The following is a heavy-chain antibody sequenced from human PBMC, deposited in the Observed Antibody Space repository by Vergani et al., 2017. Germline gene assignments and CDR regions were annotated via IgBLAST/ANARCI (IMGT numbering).Heavy chain of an antibody. D-gene: IGHD3-3*01. V-gene: IGHV3-9*01. CDR2: ISWNSNSE. CDR3: AKSDKRGVAIIEYFFDH. Sequence: EVELEEFGGGLAQPGMSLILSCAASGFKFDEYAMHWVRQAPGKGLEWVAGISWNSNSEDYADSVEGRFTISRDNAKNSVFLQMSSLTSEDTAVYYCAKSDKRGVAIIEYFFDHWGHGSLVTVSS. CDR1: GFKFDEYA. J-gene: IGHJ4*01.